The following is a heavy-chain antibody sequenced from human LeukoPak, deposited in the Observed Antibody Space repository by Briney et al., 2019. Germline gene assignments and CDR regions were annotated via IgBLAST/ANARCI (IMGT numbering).Heavy chain of an antibody. V-gene: IGHV1-18*01. Sequence: ASVKVSCKASGYTFTSYGISWVRQAPGQGLEWRGWISAYNGNTNYAQKLQGRVTMTTDTSTSTAYMELRSLRSDDTAVYYCARAKTSGGYSYGKAFDYWGQGTLVTVSS. CDR1: GYTFTSYG. CDR2: ISAYNGNT. J-gene: IGHJ4*02. CDR3: ARAKTSGGYSYGKAFDY. D-gene: IGHD5-18*01.